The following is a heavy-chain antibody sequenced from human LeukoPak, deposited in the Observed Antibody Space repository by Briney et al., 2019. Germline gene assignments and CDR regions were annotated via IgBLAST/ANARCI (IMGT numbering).Heavy chain of an antibody. D-gene: IGHD3-10*01. Sequence: SETLSLTCTVSGGSISSSSYYWGWIRQPPGKGLEWIGSIYYSGSTYYNPSLKSRVTISVDTSKNQFSLKLSSVTAADTAVYYCARRYLWFEDYWGQGTLVTVSS. J-gene: IGHJ4*02. V-gene: IGHV4-39*01. CDR1: GGSISSSSYY. CDR3: ARRYLWFEDY. CDR2: IYYSGST.